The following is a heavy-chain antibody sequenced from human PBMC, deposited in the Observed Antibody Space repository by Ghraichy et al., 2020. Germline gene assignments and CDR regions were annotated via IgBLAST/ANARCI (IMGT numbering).Heavy chain of an antibody. V-gene: IGHV4-4*09. Sequence: SETLSLTCTVSGGSISSYYWSWIRQPPGKGLEWIGYIYTSGSTNYNPSLKSRDTISVDTSKNQFSLKLSSVTAADTAVYYCARFAGGFDPWGQGTLVTVSS. J-gene: IGHJ5*02. CDR1: GGSISSYY. CDR2: IYTSGST. D-gene: IGHD2-21*01. CDR3: ARFAGGFDP.